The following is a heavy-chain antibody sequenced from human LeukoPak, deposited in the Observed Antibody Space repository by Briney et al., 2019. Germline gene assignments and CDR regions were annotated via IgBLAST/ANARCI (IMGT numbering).Heavy chain of an antibody. J-gene: IGHJ4*02. Sequence: ASVKVSCKASGYTFTSYYMHWVRQAPGQGLEWMGIINPSGGGTSYAQKFQGRVTMTRDMSTSTVYMELSSLRSEDTAVYYCARADSSGYSFDYWGQGTLVTVSS. D-gene: IGHD3-22*01. CDR1: GYTFTSYY. CDR2: INPSGGGT. V-gene: IGHV1-46*01. CDR3: ARADSSGYSFDY.